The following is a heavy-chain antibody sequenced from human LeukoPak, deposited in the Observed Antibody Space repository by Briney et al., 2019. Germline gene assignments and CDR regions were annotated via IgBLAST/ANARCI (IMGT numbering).Heavy chain of an antibody. CDR3: ARDYRDVLLWFGELSK. J-gene: IGHJ4*02. Sequence: GASVKVSCKASGHTFSNYGISWVRQAPGQGLEWVGWIRGDNGNTNYAQKLQGRVTMTTDTSTSTAYMELRSLRSDDTAVYYCARDYRDVLLWFGELSKWGQGTLVTVSS. D-gene: IGHD3-10*01. CDR1: GHTFSNYG. CDR2: IRGDNGNT. V-gene: IGHV1-18*01.